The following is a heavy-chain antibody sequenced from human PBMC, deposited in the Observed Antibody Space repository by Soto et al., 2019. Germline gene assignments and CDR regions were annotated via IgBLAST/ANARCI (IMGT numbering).Heavy chain of an antibody. D-gene: IGHD5-12*01. CDR2: ISSSSSTI. V-gene: IGHV3-48*01. Sequence: LRLSCAASGFTFSSYSMNWVRQAPGKGLEWVSYISSSSSTIYYADSVKGRFTISRDNAKNSLYLQMNSLRAEDTAVYYCARAESGSAHGKYYYGMDVWGQGTTVTVSS. CDR3: ARAESGSAHGKYYYGMDV. J-gene: IGHJ6*02. CDR1: GFTFSSYS.